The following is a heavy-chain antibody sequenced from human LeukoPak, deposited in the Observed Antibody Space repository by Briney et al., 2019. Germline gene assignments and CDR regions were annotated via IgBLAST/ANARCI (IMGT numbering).Heavy chain of an antibody. CDR1: GFTVSSNY. D-gene: IGHD6-13*01. CDR2: IYSGGST. V-gene: IGHV3-66*02. Sequence: GGSLRLSCAASGFTVSSNYMSWVRQAPGKGLEWVSVIYSGGSTYYADSVKGRFTTSRDNSKNTLYLQMNSLRAEDTAVYYCARDRLSSSSWYAPFDYWGQGTLVTVSS. J-gene: IGHJ4*02. CDR3: ARDRLSSSSWYAPFDY.